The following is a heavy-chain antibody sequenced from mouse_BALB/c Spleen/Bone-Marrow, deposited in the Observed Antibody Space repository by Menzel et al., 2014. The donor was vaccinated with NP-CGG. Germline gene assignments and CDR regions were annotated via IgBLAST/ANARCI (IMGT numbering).Heavy chain of an antibody. J-gene: IGHJ4*01. CDR1: GYTFTNYW. Sequence: QVQLQQSGAELVRPGTSVKISCKASGYTFTNYWLGWVKQRPGHGLEWVGDVYPGGVYTNYNEKLKGKATLTADTSSNTAYMQLSSLTPDDSAVYFCAREDRTKKYYYAMDYWGQGTSVTVSS. V-gene: IGHV1-63*02. D-gene: IGHD2-14*01. CDR2: VYPGGVYT. CDR3: AREDRTKKYYYAMDY.